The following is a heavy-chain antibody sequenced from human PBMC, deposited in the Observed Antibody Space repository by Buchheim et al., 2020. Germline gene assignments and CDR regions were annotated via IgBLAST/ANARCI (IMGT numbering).Heavy chain of an antibody. Sequence: EVQLVESGGGLVQPGGSLRLSCEASGFTFRSYWMHWVRQAPGKGLVWVSRINSDGSSTDYADSVKGRFTISRDNAKNTQYLQMNSLRVEDTAVYYCATRTTVTSSYWYFDLWGSGTL. D-gene: IGHD4-17*01. J-gene: IGHJ2*01. CDR1: GFTFRSYW. CDR3: ATRTTVTSSYWYFDL. V-gene: IGHV3-74*01. CDR2: INSDGSST.